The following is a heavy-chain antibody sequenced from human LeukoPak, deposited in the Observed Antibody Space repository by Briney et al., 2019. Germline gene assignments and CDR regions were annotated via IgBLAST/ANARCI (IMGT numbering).Heavy chain of an antibody. Sequence: GGSLRLSCAASGFTFSRYAMHWVRQAPGKGLEWMTVISYDGSNKYYADSVKGRFTISRDNSKNTLYLQMNSLRAEDTAVYYCAKAPKTAVYYFDYWGQGTLVTVSS. CDR2: ISYDGSNK. CDR3: AKAPKTAVYYFDY. V-gene: IGHV3-30-3*01. CDR1: GFTFSRYA. J-gene: IGHJ4*02.